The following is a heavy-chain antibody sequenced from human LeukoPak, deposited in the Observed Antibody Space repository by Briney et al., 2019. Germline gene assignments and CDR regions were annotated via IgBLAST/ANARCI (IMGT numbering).Heavy chain of an antibody. V-gene: IGHV4-4*07. J-gene: IGHJ3*02. D-gene: IGHD2-15*01. CDR2: IYTRGST. CDR1: GGSINNYY. CDR3: ARGRYCSADICSSGDAFDI. Sequence: SETLSLTCTVSGGSINNYYWSWIRQPAGKGLEWIGRIYTRGSTNYNPSLKSRVTMSVDTSKNQFSLKLSSVTAADTAVYYCARGRYCSADICSSGDAFDIWGQGTMVSVS.